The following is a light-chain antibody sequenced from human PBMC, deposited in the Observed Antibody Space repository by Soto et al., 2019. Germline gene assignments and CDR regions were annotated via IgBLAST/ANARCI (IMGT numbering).Light chain of an antibody. Sequence: QSALTQPRSVSGSPGLSVAISCTGTSSDVGGYNYVSWYQQYPGKAPKLMIYDVNKWPSGVPDRFSGSKSGNTASLTISGLQAEDEADYYCSSYAGSNTWAFGGGTKLTVL. J-gene: IGLJ3*02. CDR1: SSDVGGYNY. V-gene: IGLV2-11*01. CDR3: SSYAGSNTWA. CDR2: DVN.